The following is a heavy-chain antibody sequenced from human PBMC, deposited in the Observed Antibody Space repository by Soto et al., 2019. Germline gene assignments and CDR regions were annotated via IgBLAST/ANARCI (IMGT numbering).Heavy chain of an antibody. CDR1: GGSFSSYS. V-gene: IGHV1-69*01. CDR2: IIPIISTA. CDR3: ARKGRYFDWLLDY. D-gene: IGHD3-9*01. J-gene: IGHJ4*02. Sequence: QVQLVQSGAEVKKPGSSVKVSCKASGGSFSSYSISWVRQAPGQGLEWMGGIIPIISTAKYAQKFQGRVSITADESTSTAYMEVTGLRSEDTAVYYCARKGRYFDWLLDYWGQGTLVTVSS.